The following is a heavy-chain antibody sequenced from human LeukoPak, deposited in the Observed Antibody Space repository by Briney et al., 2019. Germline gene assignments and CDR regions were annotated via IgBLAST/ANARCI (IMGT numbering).Heavy chain of an antibody. V-gene: IGHV1-8*03. Sequence: ASVKVSCKASGYTFTSYDINWVRQATGQGLEWMGWMNPNSGNTGYAQKFQGRVTITRNTSISTAYMELSSLRSEDTAVYYCARGQGHYDFWSGYYINWFDPWGQGTQVTVSS. CDR1: GYTFTSYD. J-gene: IGHJ5*02. CDR3: ARGQGHYDFWSGYYINWFDP. CDR2: MNPNSGNT. D-gene: IGHD3-3*01.